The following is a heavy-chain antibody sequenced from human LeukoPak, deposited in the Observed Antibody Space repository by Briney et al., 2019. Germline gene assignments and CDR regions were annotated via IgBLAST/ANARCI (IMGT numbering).Heavy chain of an antibody. CDR3: AKDACSSTSCYDRPSYYYGMDV. J-gene: IGHJ6*02. V-gene: IGHV3-23*01. Sequence: PGGSLRLSCAASGFTFSTYTMYWVRQPPGKGLEWVSIIGGSGGDIHYADSVKGRFTISRDNSKNTLYLQMNSLRAEDTAVYYCAKDACSSTSCYDRPSYYYGMDVWGQGTTVTVSS. CDR2: IGGSGGDI. CDR1: GFTFSTYT. D-gene: IGHD2-2*01.